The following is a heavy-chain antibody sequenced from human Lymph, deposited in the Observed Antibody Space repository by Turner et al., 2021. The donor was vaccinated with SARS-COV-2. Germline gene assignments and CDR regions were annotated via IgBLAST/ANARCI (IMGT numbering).Heavy chain of an antibody. CDR1: GGTFSSYA. Sequence: QVQLVQSGAEVKKPGSSWKVSCKASGGTFSSYAISWVRQAPGQGLEWMGGIIPMLDIANYAQKFQGRVTITAEKSTSTAYMELSSLRSEDTAVYYCARDVTGPLGYWGQGTLVTVSS. CDR2: IIPMLDIA. V-gene: IGHV1-69*10. CDR3: ARDVTGPLGY. J-gene: IGHJ4*02. D-gene: IGHD1-20*01.